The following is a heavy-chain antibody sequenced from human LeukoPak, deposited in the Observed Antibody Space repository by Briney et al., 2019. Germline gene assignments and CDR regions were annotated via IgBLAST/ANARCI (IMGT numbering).Heavy chain of an antibody. V-gene: IGHV3-23*01. J-gene: IGHJ5*02. CDR3: AKGKVSAFLNWFDP. CDR1: GFTFSTYA. Sequence: PGGSLRLSCGASGFTFSTYAMTWVRQAPGKGLEWVSAISATGGSPYYADSVKGRFTISRDNSKNTLYLQMNRLRDEDTAVYYCAKGKVSAFLNWFDPWGQGTLVTVSS. CDR2: ISATGGSP. D-gene: IGHD3-3*01.